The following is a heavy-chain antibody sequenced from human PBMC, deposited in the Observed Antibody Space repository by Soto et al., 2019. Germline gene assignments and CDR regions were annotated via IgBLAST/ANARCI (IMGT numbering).Heavy chain of an antibody. D-gene: IGHD3-10*01. CDR1: GGSISSHY. CDR3: EREGREASGMDV. J-gene: IGHJ6*02. CDR2: IYYRGST. V-gene: IGHV4-59*11. Sequence: PSETLSLTCTVSGGSISSHYWSWVRQAPGKGLEWIGHIYYRGSTSYNPSLRSRSTISVDTSNNQFSLKLNSVTTADTSVYYCEREGREASGMDVWGQGTKVTVSS.